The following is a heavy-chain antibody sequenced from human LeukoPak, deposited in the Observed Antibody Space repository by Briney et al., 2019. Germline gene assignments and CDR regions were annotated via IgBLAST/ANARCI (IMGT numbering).Heavy chain of an antibody. CDR3: ARGVVPAAMLDY. Sequence: ASVKVSCKASGYTFTGYYMHWVRQAPGQGLEWMGWINPNSGGTNYAQKFQGRVTMTRDTSISTAYMELRRLRSDATAVYYCARGVVPAAMLDYWGQGTLVTVSS. V-gene: IGHV1-2*02. CDR2: INPNSGGT. J-gene: IGHJ4*02. CDR1: GYTFTGYY. D-gene: IGHD2-2*01.